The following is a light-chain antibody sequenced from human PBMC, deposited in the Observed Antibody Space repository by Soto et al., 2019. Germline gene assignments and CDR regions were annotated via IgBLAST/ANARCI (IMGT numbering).Light chain of an antibody. CDR2: GAS. V-gene: IGKV3-20*01. CDR3: HQYGASPRT. CDR1: QSVSSNF. Sequence: EIVLTQSPGTLSLSPGERATLSCRASQSVSSNFLAWYQQKPGQAPRLLISGASNRATGIPDRFSGSGSGTDFTLTISRLEPEDFAVYYCHQYGASPRTFGQGTKVEIK. J-gene: IGKJ1*01.